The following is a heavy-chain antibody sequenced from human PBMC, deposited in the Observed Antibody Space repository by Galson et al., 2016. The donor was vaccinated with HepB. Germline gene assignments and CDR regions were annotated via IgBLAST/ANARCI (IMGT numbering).Heavy chain of an antibody. Sequence: SETLSLTCDVYGEFFSGFHWSWIRQTPGKGLEWIGEINHRGSTHYNPSLKSRVTISADTSKNQFSLKLTSVTAADTTVYYCAKTPAKILAPPGISLRGFAPDVWGQGTTVTVSS. J-gene: IGHJ6*02. CDR1: GEFFSGFH. D-gene: IGHD3-3*02. CDR3: AKTPAKILAPPGISLRGFAPDV. V-gene: IGHV4-34*01. CDR2: INHRGST.